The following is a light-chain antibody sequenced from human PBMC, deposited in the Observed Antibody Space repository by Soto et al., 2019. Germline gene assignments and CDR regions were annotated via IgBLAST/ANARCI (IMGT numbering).Light chain of an antibody. V-gene: IGKV1-5*03. J-gene: IGKJ1*01. CDR2: KAS. CDR3: QQYNSYGTAT. Sequence: DIPMTQSPSTLSASVGDRVTITCRASQSLNRWLAWYQQKPGRAPKLLIYKASDLENGVPSRFSGSGSGTEFTLTISSLQPDDFATYYCQQYNSYGTATFGQGTKVEVK. CDR1: QSLNRW.